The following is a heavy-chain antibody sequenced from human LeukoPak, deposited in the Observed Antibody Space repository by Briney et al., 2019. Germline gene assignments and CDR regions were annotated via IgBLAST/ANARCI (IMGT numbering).Heavy chain of an antibody. CDR2: INHSGST. Sequence: PSETLSLTCAVYGGSFSGYYWSWIRQPPGKGLEWIGEINHSGSTNYNPSLKSRVTISVDTSKNQFSLKLSSVTAADTAVYYCARGRTYYDFWSGYSAYHFDYWGQGTLVTVSS. CDR1: GGSFSGYY. CDR3: ARGRTYYDFWSGYSAYHFDY. V-gene: IGHV4-34*01. D-gene: IGHD3-3*01. J-gene: IGHJ4*02.